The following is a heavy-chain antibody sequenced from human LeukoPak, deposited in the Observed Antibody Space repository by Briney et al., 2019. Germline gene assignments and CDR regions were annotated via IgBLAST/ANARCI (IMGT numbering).Heavy chain of an antibody. D-gene: IGHD6-13*01. Sequence: PGESLKISCKGSGYSFTNFWIGWVRQMPGKVLEWVGIIYPGDSDTRYSPSFQGQVTISADKSISTAYLQWRSLKASDTAMYYCARRAAGLDYWGQGTLVTVSS. CDR3: ARRAAGLDY. V-gene: IGHV5-51*01. CDR2: IYPGDSDT. CDR1: GYSFTNFW. J-gene: IGHJ4*02.